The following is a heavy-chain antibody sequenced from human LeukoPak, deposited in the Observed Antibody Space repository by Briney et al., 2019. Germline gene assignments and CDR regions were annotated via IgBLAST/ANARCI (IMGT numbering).Heavy chain of an antibody. V-gene: IGHV4-34*01. CDR1: GGSFSGYY. D-gene: IGHD6-13*01. J-gene: IGHJ4*02. CDR2: IHHSGST. Sequence: SEPLSLTCAVSGGSFSGYYWNWLRKPPGKGLEWIGDIHHSGSTHYNPSLKSRFTISIDKSNNQFSLKLNSVTAADTVVYYCAGPPGMSNWGRGTLVTVSS. CDR3: AGPPGMSN.